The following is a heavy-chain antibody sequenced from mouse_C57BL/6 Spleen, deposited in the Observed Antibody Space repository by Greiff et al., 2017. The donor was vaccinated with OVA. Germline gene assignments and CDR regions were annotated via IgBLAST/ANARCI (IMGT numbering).Heavy chain of an antibody. CDR1: GYTFTSYW. D-gene: IGHD1-1*01. Sequence: VQLQQPGAELVKPGASVKLSCKASGYTFTSYWMQWVKQRPGQGLEWIGEIDPSDSYTNYNQKFKGKATLTVDTSSSTAYMQLSSLTSEDTAIYYCARSYYGSSNWYFDVWGTGTTVTVSS. V-gene: IGHV1-50*01. J-gene: IGHJ1*03. CDR3: ARSYYGSSNWYFDV. CDR2: IDPSDSYT.